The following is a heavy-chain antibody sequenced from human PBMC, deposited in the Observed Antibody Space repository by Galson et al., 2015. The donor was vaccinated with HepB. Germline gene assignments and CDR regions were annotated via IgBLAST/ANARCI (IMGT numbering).Heavy chain of an antibody. Sequence: SLRLSCAASGFAFSDCGMNWVRQAPGKGLEWVSYIGFTTSTIYYADSVKGRFTISRDIAKNSLYLQMSSLRAEDTAVYYCARQCGGIYGDPFDYWGPGTLVTVSS. D-gene: IGHD4-17*01. CDR2: IGFTTSTI. CDR3: ARQCGGIYGDPFDY. CDR1: GFAFSDCG. J-gene: IGHJ4*02. V-gene: IGHV3-48*01.